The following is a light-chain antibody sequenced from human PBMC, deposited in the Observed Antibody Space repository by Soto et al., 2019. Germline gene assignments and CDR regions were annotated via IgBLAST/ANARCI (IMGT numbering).Light chain of an antibody. Sequence: QSVLTQPAYVSGSPGQSINISCTGTSSDVGGYNYVSWYQQSPGKAPKLMIYEVSNRPSGVSNRFSGSKSGNTASLTISGLQAEDEADYYCTSYTTSSTYVFGTGTKVTVL. CDR3: TSYTTSSTYV. CDR1: SSDVGGYNY. CDR2: EVS. J-gene: IGLJ1*01. V-gene: IGLV2-14*01.